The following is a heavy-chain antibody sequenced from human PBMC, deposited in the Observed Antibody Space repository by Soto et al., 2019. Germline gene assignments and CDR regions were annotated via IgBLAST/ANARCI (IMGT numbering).Heavy chain of an antibody. V-gene: IGHV3-23*01. CDR1: GFTFSIYA. CDR2: ISGSGGST. J-gene: IGHJ3*02. D-gene: IGHD3-3*01. CDR3: AKVTYDFWSGYDAFDI. Sequence: SLRLSCAASGFTFSIYAMSWVRQAPGKGLEWVSAISGSGGSTYYADSVKGRFTISRDNSKNTLYLQMNSLRAEDTAVYYCAKVTYDFWSGYDAFDIWGQGTMVTVSS.